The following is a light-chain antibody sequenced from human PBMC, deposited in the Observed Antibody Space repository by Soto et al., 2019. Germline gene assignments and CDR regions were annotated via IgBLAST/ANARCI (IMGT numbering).Light chain of an antibody. V-gene: IGLV1-47*01. CDR1: SSNIGGNY. CDR3: AAWDDSLSGPV. J-gene: IGLJ2*01. CDR2: TNN. Sequence: QSVLTQPPSASGTPGQRVTISCSGSSSNIGGNYVYWYQQLPGTAPKLLIYTNNKRPSWVPDRFSGSKSGTSASLAISGLRSEDEADYYCAAWDDSLSGPVFGGGTKLTVL.